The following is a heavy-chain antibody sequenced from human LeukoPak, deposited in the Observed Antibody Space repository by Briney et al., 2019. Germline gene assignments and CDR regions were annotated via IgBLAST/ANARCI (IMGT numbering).Heavy chain of an antibody. V-gene: IGHV1-24*01. J-gene: IGHJ5*02. CDR2: FDPEDGET. CDR3: ATRLSNRNWFDP. D-gene: IGHD1-14*01. CDR1: GYTLTELS. Sequence: SVKVSCKVSGYTLTELSMHWVRQAPGKGREWMGGFDPEDGETIYAQKFQGRVTMTEGTSTDTAYMELSSLRSEDTAVYYCATRLSNRNWFDPWGQGTLVTVSS.